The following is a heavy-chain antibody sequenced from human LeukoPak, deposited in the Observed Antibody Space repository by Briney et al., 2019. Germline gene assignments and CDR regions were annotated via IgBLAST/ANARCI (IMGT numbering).Heavy chain of an antibody. D-gene: IGHD6-13*01. CDR2: IRYDGSNK. CDR1: GFTFNTYA. J-gene: IGHJ4*02. Sequence: PGGSLRLSCAASGFTFNTYAMHWVRQAPGKGLEWVAFIRYDGSNKYYADSVKGRFTISRDNSKNTLYLQMNSLRAEDTAVYYCAKSHGAQQLVFLYDYWGQGTLVTVSS. V-gene: IGHV3-30*02. CDR3: AKSHGAQQLVFLYDY.